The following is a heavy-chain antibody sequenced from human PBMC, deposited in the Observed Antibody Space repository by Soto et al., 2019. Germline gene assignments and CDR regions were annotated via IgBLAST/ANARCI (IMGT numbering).Heavy chain of an antibody. J-gene: IGHJ3*02. CDR3: ARDGSGSYYDAFDI. D-gene: IGHD1-26*01. CDR2: IWYDGSNK. CDR1: GLTFSSYG. Sequence: GGSLRLSCAASGLTFSSYGMHWVRQAPGKGLEWVAVIWYDGSNKYYADSAKGRFTISRDNSKNTLYLQMNSLRAEDTAVYYCARDGSGSYYDAFDIWGQGTMVTVSS. V-gene: IGHV3-33*01.